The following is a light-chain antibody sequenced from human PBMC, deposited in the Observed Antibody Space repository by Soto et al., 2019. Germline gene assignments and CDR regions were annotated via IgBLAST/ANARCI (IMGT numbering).Light chain of an antibody. Sequence: DIVMTQSPATLSMSPWQTANLSLMCSQSVRSNLAWYQQKPGQSPTLLIYGASNRATGIPARFSGSGSGTQFTLTIRRLQSEDFAVYYCQQYNNWPPEWKFGNGHKVDIK. CDR1: QSVRSN. J-gene: IGKJ1*01. CDR3: QQYNNWPPEWK. CDR2: GAS. V-gene: IGKV3-15*01.